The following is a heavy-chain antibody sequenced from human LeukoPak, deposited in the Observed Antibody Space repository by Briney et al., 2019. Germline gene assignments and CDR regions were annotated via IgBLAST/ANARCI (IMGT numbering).Heavy chain of an antibody. Sequence: GGSLRLSCVASGFTFSSSWMSWVRQAPGKGLEWVSGISDSGGSTFYADSVKGRFTISRDNSKNILYLQMNSLRADDTAVYYCAKVSESNYDILTGYYTPYYFGYWGQGTLVTVSS. J-gene: IGHJ4*02. CDR1: GFTFSSSW. CDR2: ISDSGGST. D-gene: IGHD3-9*01. CDR3: AKVSESNYDILTGYYTPYYFGY. V-gene: IGHV3-23*01.